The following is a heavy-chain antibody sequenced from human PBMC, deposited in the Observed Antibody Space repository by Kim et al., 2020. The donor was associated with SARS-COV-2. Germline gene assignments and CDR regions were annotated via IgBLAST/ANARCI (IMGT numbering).Heavy chain of an antibody. D-gene: IGHD3-10*01. J-gene: IGHJ4*02. V-gene: IGHV3-23*01. Sequence: FTISRDNSKNTLYLQMNSLRAEDTAVYYCAKDHIWRYGSGSYYQAYYFDYWGQGTLVTVSS. CDR3: AKDHIWRYGSGSYYQAYYFDY.